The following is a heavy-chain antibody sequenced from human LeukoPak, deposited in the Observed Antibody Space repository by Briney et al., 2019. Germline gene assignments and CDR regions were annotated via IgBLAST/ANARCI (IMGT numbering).Heavy chain of an antibody. J-gene: IGHJ2*01. CDR2: IYTSGST. Sequence: PSETLSLTCTVSGGSISSYYWSWIRQPAGKGLEWIGRIYTSGSTNYNPSLKSRVTMSVDTSKNQFSLKLSSVTAADTAVYYCARVPVVDLRPSVVPAAMHWYFDLWGRGTLVTVSS. CDR3: ARVPVVDLRPSVVPAAMHWYFDL. CDR1: GGSISSYY. V-gene: IGHV4-4*07. D-gene: IGHD2-2*01.